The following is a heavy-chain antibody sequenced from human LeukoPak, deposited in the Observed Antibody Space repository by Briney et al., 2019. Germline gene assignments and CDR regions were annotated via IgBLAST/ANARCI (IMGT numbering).Heavy chain of an antibody. D-gene: IGHD2-15*01. J-gene: IGHJ1*01. Sequence: GGSLRLSCAASGFTFSTYSMNWVRQAPGKGLEWVSSISTSSSYIYYADSVRGRFTISRDNAKNSLYLQMNSLRAEDTAVYYCARDDNAYCSGGSCSYFQHWGQGTLVTVSS. CDR1: GFTFSTYS. V-gene: IGHV3-21*01. CDR3: ARDDNAYCSGGSCSYFQH. CDR2: ISTSSSYI.